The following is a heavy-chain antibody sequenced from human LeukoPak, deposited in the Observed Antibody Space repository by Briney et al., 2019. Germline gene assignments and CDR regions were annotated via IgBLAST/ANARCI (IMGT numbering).Heavy chain of an antibody. CDR1: GGSISSYY. J-gene: IGHJ4*02. CDR2: IYYSGST. CDR3: ARQAPGYSYGYVY. D-gene: IGHD5-18*01. Sequence: SETLSLTCTVSGGSISSYYWGWIRQPPGKGLEWIGSIYYSGSTYNNPSLKSRVTISVDTSKNQFSLKLSSVTAADTAVYYCARQAPGYSYGYVYWGQGTLVTVSS. V-gene: IGHV4-39*01.